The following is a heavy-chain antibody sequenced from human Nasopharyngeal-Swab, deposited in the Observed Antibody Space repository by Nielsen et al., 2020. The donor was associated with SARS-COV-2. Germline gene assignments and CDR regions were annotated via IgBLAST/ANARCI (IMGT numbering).Heavy chain of an antibody. D-gene: IGHD1-26*01. CDR2: TRSKTYSGAP. J-gene: IGHJ3*02. CDR3: ARSVGSYYGQGAFDI. V-gene: IGHV3-49*01. CDR1: GFTFGDYA. Sequence: GESLKISCTTSGFTFGDYAMSWFRQAPGKGLEWVGFTRSKTYSGAPEYAASVKGRFTISRDGAESIAYLQMNSLETEDTGVYYCARSVGSYYGQGAFDIWGQGTMVTVSS.